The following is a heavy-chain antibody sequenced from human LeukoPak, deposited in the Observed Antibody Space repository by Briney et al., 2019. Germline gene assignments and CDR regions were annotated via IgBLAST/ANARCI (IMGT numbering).Heavy chain of an antibody. V-gene: IGHV1-8*01. D-gene: IGHD3-22*01. CDR2: MNPNSGNT. Sequence: GASVKVSCKASGYTFTSYDINWVRQATGQGLEWMGWMNPNSGNTGYAQKFQGRVTMTRNTSISTAYMELSSLRSEDTAVYYCARGRYYYDSRPFAFDIWGQGTTVTVSS. CDR3: ARGRYYYDSRPFAFDI. CDR1: GYTFTSYD. J-gene: IGHJ3*02.